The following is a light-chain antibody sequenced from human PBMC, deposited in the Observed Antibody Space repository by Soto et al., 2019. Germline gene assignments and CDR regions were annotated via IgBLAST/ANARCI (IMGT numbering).Light chain of an antibody. Sequence: EIVLTQSPGTLSLSPGERATLSCRASQSVSSSYLAWFQQRPGQAPRLLIYGASSRATGIPDRFSGSGSGPDFTLSISRLEPEDFAVYYCQQYGSSETFGQGTKLEIK. CDR1: QSVSSSY. J-gene: IGKJ2*01. CDR3: QQYGSSET. CDR2: GAS. V-gene: IGKV3-20*01.